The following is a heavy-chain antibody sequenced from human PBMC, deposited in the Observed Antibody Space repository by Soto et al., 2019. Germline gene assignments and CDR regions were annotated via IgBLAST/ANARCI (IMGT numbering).Heavy chain of an antibody. V-gene: IGHV3-48*02. CDR2: ISSSSSTI. CDR3: ARPGIAAAGIYYYGMDV. J-gene: IGHJ6*02. CDR1: GFTFSSYS. D-gene: IGHD6-13*01. Sequence: PGGSLRLSCAASGFTFSSYSMNWVRQAPGKGLEWVSYISSSSSTIYYADSVKGRFTISRDNAKNSLYLQMTSLRDEDTAVYYCARPGIAAAGIYYYGMDVWGQGTTVTVSS.